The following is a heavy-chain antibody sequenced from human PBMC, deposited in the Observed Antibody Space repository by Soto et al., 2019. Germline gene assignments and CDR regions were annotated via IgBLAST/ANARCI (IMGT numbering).Heavy chain of an antibody. CDR3: ARERSLAADY. Sequence: QVQLVQSGAEVKKPGASVKVSCKASGYTFTSYDINWVRQATGQGLEWMGLMNPNSGNTGYAQKFXGXVXMXGNTSISTAYMELSSLRSEDTAVYYCARERSLAADYWGQGTLVTVSS. J-gene: IGHJ4*02. V-gene: IGHV1-8*01. CDR2: MNPNSGNT. D-gene: IGHD6-25*01. CDR1: GYTFTSYD.